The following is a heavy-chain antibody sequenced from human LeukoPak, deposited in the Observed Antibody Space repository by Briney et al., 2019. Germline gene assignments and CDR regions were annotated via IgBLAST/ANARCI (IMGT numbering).Heavy chain of an antibody. J-gene: IGHJ4*02. D-gene: IGHD2-21*01. V-gene: IGHV3-48*03. Sequence: GGTLRLSYAASGFTFSSYEMNWVRQAPGKGLEWVSYISSSDSTIYYADSVKGRFTISRDNAKNSLYLQMNSLRAEDTAVYYCAREHIKLWHTGFDYWVQGTLVTVSS. CDR3: AREHIKLWHTGFDY. CDR1: GFTFSSYE. CDR2: ISSSDSTI.